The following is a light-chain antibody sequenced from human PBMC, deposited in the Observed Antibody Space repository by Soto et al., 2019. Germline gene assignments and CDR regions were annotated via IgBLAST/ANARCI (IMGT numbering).Light chain of an antibody. V-gene: IGKV3-15*01. CDR3: QKDSTWPPYP. CDR1: QSVSSN. Sequence: EIVMTQSPATLSVSPGERATLSCRASQSVSSNLAWYQQKPGQAPRLLIYGASTRATGIPSRFSGSRSGTEFTLTISSLQSEDFAVYYCQKDSTWPPYPFGQGTKLEIK. J-gene: IGKJ2*01. CDR2: GAS.